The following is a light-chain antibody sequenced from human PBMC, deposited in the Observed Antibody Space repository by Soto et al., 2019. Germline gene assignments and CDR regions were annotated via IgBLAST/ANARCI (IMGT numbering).Light chain of an antibody. Sequence: QSVLTQPASVSGSPGPSITISCTGTSSDVGAYNSVSWYQQEPGKAPKLMIYEVTHRPSGVSNRFSGSKSANTASLTISGLQAEDEADYYCSSYTRSSTVVFVTGTKLTVL. CDR3: SSYTRSSTVV. V-gene: IGLV2-14*01. CDR2: EVT. CDR1: SSDVGAYNS. J-gene: IGLJ1*01.